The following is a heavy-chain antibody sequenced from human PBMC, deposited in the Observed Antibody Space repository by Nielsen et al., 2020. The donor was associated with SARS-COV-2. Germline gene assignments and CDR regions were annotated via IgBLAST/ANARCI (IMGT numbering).Heavy chain of an antibody. CDR3: ARDPGTVVVVAATLGGAYGMDV. Sequence: GGSLRLSCAASGFTFDDYGMSWVRHAPGKGLGWVSGINRNGSSTSYADSVKGRFTISRDNAKKSLYLQMNSLRAEDTALYHCARDPGTVVVVAATLGGAYGMDVWGQGTTVTVSS. CDR2: INRNGSST. V-gene: IGHV3-20*01. CDR1: GFTFDDYG. J-gene: IGHJ6*02. D-gene: IGHD2-15*01.